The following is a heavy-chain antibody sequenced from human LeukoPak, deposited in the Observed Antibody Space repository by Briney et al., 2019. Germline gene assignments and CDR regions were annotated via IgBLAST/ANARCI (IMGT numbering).Heavy chain of an antibody. CDR3: ARELIVLAAAARRYNYYMDV. V-gene: IGHV1-8*03. Sequence: ASVKVSCKASGYTFTSYNINWVRQAPGQGPEWMAWMHPNNGDTGYAQKFQDRVTVTSNTSIRPADMELRSLAFEDTAVYYCARELIVLAAAARRYNYYMDVWGIGNTVSVSS. D-gene: IGHD2-2*01. CDR2: MHPNNGDT. CDR1: GYTFTSYN. J-gene: IGHJ6*03.